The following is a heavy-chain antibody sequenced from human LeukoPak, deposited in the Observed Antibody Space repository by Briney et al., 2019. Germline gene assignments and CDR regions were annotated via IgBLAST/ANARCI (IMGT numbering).Heavy chain of an antibody. J-gene: IGHJ4*02. CDR1: GYTFTSYG. CDR3: ARSLVVPAAIRPFDY. CDR2: ISAYNGNT. D-gene: IGHD2-2*01. Sequence: ASVKVSCKASGYTFTSYGISWVRQAPGQGLEWMGWISAYNGNTNYAQKLQGRVTMTTDTSTSTAYMELSRLRSDDTAVYYCARSLVVPAAIRPFDYWGQGTLVTVSS. V-gene: IGHV1-18*01.